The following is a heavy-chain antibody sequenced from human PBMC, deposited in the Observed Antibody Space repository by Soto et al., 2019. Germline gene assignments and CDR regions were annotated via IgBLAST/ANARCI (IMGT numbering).Heavy chain of an antibody. V-gene: IGHV1-3*01. CDR1: GYTFTSYA. CDR2: INAGNGNT. J-gene: IGHJ4*02. Sequence: EASVKVSCKASGYTFTSYAMHWVRQAPGQRLEWMGWINAGNGNTQYSQKFQGRVTITRDTSASTAYMELSSLRSEDTAVYYCARDCSGGPPGYFDYWGQGTLVTVSS. CDR3: ARDCSGGPPGYFDY. D-gene: IGHD2-15*01.